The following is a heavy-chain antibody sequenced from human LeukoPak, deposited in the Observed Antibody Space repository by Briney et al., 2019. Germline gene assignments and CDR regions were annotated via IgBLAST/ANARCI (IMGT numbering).Heavy chain of an antibody. J-gene: IGHJ5*02. V-gene: IGHV4-4*02. CDR1: GDSISSSNW. D-gene: IGHD6-25*01. CDR2: IYHSGSI. Sequence: SRTLSLTCAVSGDSISSSNWWSWVRQPPGKGLEWIGEIYHSGSINYNPSLKSRVTMSLDKSKNQFSLSLTSVTAADTAVYYCAREAAGQWFDPWGQGTLVTVSS. CDR3: AREAAGQWFDP.